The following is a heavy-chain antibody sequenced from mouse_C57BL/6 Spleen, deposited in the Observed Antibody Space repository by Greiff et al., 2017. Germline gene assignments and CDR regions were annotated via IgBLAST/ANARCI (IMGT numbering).Heavy chain of an antibody. CDR2: IRNKANGYTT. CDR3: ARSSSYHPAWFAY. Sequence: DVQLQESGGGLVQPGGSLSLSCAASGFTFTDYYMSWVRQTPGKALEWLGFIRNKANGYTTEYSASVKGRFTNSRYNSQNILYLQMNALRAEDSATYYSARSSSYHPAWFAYWGQGTLVTVSA. V-gene: IGHV7-3*01. J-gene: IGHJ3*01. CDR1: GFTFTDYY. D-gene: IGHD6-5*01.